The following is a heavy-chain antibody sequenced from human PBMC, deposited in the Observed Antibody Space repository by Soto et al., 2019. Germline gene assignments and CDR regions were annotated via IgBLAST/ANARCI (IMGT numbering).Heavy chain of an antibody. D-gene: IGHD6-13*01. CDR1: GFTFSSYS. Sequence: EVQLVESGGGLVKPGGSLRLSCAASGFTFSSYSMNWVRQAPGKGLEWVSSISSSSSYIYYADSVKGRFTISRDNAXNSXXLQMNSLXXXDXXVXYCARVMSSSXXVASYYFDYWGQGTLVTVSS. CDR2: ISSSSSYI. V-gene: IGHV3-21*01. CDR3: ARVMSSSXXVASYYFDY. J-gene: IGHJ4*02.